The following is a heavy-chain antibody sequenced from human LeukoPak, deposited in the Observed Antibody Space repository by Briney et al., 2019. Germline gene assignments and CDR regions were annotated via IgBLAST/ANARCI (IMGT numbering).Heavy chain of an antibody. CDR3: ARDRGAVAGPFGY. J-gene: IGHJ4*02. CDR2: IYYSGST. Sequence: TAGGSLRLSCAASGFTVSSNYMSWVRQPPGKGLEWIGSIYYSGSTYYNPSLKSRVTISVDTSKNQFSLKLSSVTAADTAVYYCARDRGAVAGPFGYWGQGTLVTVSS. CDR1: GFTVSSNY. V-gene: IGHV4-39*07. D-gene: IGHD6-19*01.